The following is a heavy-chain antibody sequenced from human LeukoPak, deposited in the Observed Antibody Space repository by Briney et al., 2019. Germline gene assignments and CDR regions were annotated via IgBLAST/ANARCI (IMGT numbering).Heavy chain of an antibody. D-gene: IGHD6-19*01. CDR1: GFTFSSYA. J-gene: IGHJ4*02. Sequence: GGSLRLSCAASGFTFSSYAMSWVRHAPGKGLEWVSAISGSGGSTYYADSVKGRFTISRDNSKNTLYLQMNSLRAEDTAVYYCAKPGLQYSSGWYVLDYWGQGTLVTVSS. CDR2: ISGSGGST. CDR3: AKPGLQYSSGWYVLDY. V-gene: IGHV3-23*01.